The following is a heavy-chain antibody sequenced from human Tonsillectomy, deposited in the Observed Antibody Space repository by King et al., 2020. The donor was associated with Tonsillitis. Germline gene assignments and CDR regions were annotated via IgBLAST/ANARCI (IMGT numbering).Heavy chain of an antibody. CDR3: AAANEFCGGDCYSFDP. CDR1: GFTFTSSA. CDR2: IVVGSGNT. D-gene: IGHD2-21*02. J-gene: IGHJ5*02. Sequence: QLVESGPEVKKPGTSVKVSCKASGFTFTSSAVQWVRQARGQRLEWIGWIVVGSGNTNYAQKFQERVTITRDMSTSTAYMELSSLRSEDTAVYYCAAANEFCGGDCYSFDPWGQGTLVTVSP. V-gene: IGHV1-58*01.